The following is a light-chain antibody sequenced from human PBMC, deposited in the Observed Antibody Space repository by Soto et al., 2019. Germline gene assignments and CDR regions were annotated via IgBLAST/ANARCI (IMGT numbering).Light chain of an antibody. CDR2: DAS. V-gene: IGKV3-11*01. Sequence: EIVLTQSPATLSLSPGERATLSCRASQNVRSYLAWYQQKPGQAPRLLIHDASSRATGIPDRFSGSGSGTDFTLTISCLETEDSAVYYCQQRTNWPTSTFGQGTRLEIK. CDR1: QNVRSY. CDR3: QQRTNWPTST. J-gene: IGKJ5*01.